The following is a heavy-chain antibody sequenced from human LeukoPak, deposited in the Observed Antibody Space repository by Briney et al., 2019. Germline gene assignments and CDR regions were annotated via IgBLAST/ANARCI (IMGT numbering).Heavy chain of an antibody. CDR3: AKDRALCGGDCYSWDAFDI. Sequence: GRSLRLSCAASGFTFDDCAMHWVRQAPGKGLEWVSGISWNSGSIGYADSVKGRFTISRDNAKNSLYLQMNSLRAEDMALYYCAKDRALCGGDCYSWDAFDIWGQGTMVTVSS. CDR1: GFTFDDCA. V-gene: IGHV3-9*03. J-gene: IGHJ3*02. CDR2: ISWNSGSI. D-gene: IGHD2-21*01.